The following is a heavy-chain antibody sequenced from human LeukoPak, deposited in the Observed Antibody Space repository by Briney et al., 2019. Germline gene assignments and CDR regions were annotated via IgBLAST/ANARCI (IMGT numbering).Heavy chain of an antibody. Sequence: PGGSLRLSCTASGFTFSNAWMSWVRQAPGKGLEWVGRIKSKADGGTTDYAASVQGRFTISRDDSNNLLYLQMDSLKTEDTAVYYCTQGQRRPIGDYWGQGTLVTVSS. D-gene: IGHD6-25*01. CDR2: IKSKADGGTT. CDR3: TQGQRRPIGDY. J-gene: IGHJ4*02. V-gene: IGHV3-15*01. CDR1: GFTFSNAW.